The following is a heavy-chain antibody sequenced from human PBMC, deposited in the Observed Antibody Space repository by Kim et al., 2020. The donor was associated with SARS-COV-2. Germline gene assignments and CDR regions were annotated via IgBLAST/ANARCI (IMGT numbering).Heavy chain of an antibody. J-gene: IGHJ6*02. CDR3: ARLPASYFDRRNGMDV. V-gene: IGHV5-51*01. CDR2: IYPGDSDT. CDR1: GYSFTSYW. Sequence: GESLKISCKGSGYSFTSYWIGWVRQMPGKGLEWMGIIYPGDSDTRYSPSFQGQVTISADKSMSTAYLQWSSLKASDTAMYYCARLPASYFDRRNGMDVWGQGTTVTVSS. D-gene: IGHD3-9*01.